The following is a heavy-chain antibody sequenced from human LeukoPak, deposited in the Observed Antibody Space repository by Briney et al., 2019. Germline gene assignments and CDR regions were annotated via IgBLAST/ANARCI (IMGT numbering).Heavy chain of an antibody. CDR1: GFTFDDYG. Sequence: PGGSLRLSCAASGFTFDDYGTSWVRQAPGKGLEWVSGIIWSGGSTGYADSVKGRFTISRGNAKNSLYLQMNSLRAEDTALYYCARDDYGSGSWNDYWGQGTLVTVSS. CDR3: ARDDYGSGSWNDY. D-gene: IGHD3-10*01. J-gene: IGHJ4*02. CDR2: IIWSGGST. V-gene: IGHV3-20*04.